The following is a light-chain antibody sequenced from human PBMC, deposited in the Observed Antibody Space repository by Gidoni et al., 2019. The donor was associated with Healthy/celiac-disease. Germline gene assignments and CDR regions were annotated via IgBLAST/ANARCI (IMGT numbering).Light chain of an antibody. CDR1: QSISSY. CDR3: QQSYSTLST. V-gene: IGKV1-39*01. CDR2: AAS. Sequence: IQMTQSPSSLSASVGDSVTITCRASQSISSYVKCYQQKPGKAPKLLIYAASSSQSGVPSMFSGSGAGTDFPLTISSVQPEDVATYYCQQSYSTLSTFGPGTKVDIK. J-gene: IGKJ3*01.